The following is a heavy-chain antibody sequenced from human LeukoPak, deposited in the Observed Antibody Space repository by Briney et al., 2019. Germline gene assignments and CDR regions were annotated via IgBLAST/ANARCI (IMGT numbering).Heavy chain of an antibody. CDR2: ISGLSSHI. CDR1: GFTFSDYD. D-gene: IGHD3-16*01. J-gene: IGHJ4*02. Sequence: GGSLRLSCSASGFTFSDYDMTWVRQAPGKGLEWVSSISGLSSHIYYGDSVKGRFSTSRDNAKNLLYLQMNSLGAEDTAVYYCGRAFPPLRTSSAGDLWGQGTLVTVSS. CDR3: GRAFPPLRTSSAGDL. V-gene: IGHV3-21*01.